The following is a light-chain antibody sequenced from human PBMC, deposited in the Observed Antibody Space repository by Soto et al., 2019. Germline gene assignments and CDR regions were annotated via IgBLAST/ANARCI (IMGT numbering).Light chain of an antibody. Sequence: QSVLTQPASVSGSPGQSITISCTGSSSDVGGYNYVSWYQQYPGKAPQVLLYEVSNRPSGVSNRFSGSKSGNTASLTISGLQADDEADYYCSSYTSSLTGVFGGGTKLTVL. V-gene: IGLV2-14*01. CDR1: SSDVGGYNY. J-gene: IGLJ3*02. CDR2: EVS. CDR3: SSYTSSLTGV.